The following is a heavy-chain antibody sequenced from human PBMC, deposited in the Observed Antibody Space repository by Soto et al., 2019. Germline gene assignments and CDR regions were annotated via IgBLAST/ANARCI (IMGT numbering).Heavy chain of an antibody. CDR3: ARGPPLGF. J-gene: IGHJ4*02. CDR2: IYYSGST. CDR1: GGSISSYY. V-gene: IGHV4-59*08. Sequence: SETLSLTCTVSGGSISSYYWSWIRQPPGKGLEWIGYIYYSGSTNYNPSLKSRVAISVDTSKNQFSLKLSSVTAADTAVYYCARGPPLGFWGQGTLVTVSS.